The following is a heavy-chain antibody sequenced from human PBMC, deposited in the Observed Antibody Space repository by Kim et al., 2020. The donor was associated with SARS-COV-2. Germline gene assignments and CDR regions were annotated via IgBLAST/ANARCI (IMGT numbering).Heavy chain of an antibody. V-gene: IGHV4-34*01. J-gene: IGHJ6*03. CDR1: GGSFSGYY. D-gene: IGHD2-2*02. CDR2: INHSGST. CDR3: AREIVVPAAILYYYYYMDV. Sequence: SETLSLTCAVYGGSFSGYYWSWIRQPPGKGLEWIGEINHSGSTNYNPSLKSRVTISVDTSKNQFSLKLSSVTAADTAVYYCAREIVVPAAILYYYYYMDVWGKGTTVTVSS.